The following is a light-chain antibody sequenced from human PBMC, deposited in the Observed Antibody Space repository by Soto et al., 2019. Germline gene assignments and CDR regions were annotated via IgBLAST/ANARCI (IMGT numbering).Light chain of an antibody. CDR2: DAA. J-gene: IGKJ2*01. CDR1: QGISSA. V-gene: IGKV1-13*02. CDR3: QHFNTYPPYT. Sequence: AIQLTQSPSSLSASVGDRVTITCRASQGISSALAWYQQKPGKTPKLLIYDAASLESGVPSRFSGSGSGTDFPLTISRLQPEDFANYYCQHFNTYPPYTFGQGTKLEIK.